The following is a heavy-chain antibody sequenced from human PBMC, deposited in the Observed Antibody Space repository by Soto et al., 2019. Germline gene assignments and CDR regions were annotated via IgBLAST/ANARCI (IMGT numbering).Heavy chain of an antibody. J-gene: IGHJ6*02. CDR3: ARDGITSWYSYDYHGMDV. CDR1: GFTFRTYW. Sequence: EVQLVESGGGLVQPGGSLRLSCGASGFTFRTYWLSWVRQVPGKGLEWVANINQDGSGKNYVDSVKGRFTISRDNAKNSLYLKMSSLRAEDTALYHCARDGITSWYSYDYHGMDVWGQGNTVTV. D-gene: IGHD5-18*01. V-gene: IGHV3-7*05. CDR2: INQDGSGK.